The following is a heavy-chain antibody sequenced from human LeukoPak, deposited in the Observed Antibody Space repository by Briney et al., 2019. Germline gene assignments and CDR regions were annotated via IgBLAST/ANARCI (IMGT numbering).Heavy chain of an antibody. CDR1: GFSLSTSGVD. CDR2: IYWNDDK. D-gene: IGHD1-1*01. Sequence: SGPTLVKPTQPLTLTCTFSGFSLSTSGVDVGWSRQPPAKALEWLALIYWNDDKRYSPSLKSRLTITKDTFKNQVVLTMTNMDPVDTATYYCALSTTVGSPFDYWGQGTLVTVSS. J-gene: IGHJ4*02. CDR3: ALSTTVGSPFDY. V-gene: IGHV2-5*01.